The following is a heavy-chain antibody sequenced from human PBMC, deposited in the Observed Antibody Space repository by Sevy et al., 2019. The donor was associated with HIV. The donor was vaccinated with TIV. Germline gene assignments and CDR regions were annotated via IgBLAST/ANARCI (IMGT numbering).Heavy chain of an antibody. V-gene: IGHV1-69*06. J-gene: IGHJ6*03. Sequence: ASVKVSCKASGGTFSSYAISWVRQAPGQGLEWMGGIIPIFGTANYAQKFQGRVTITVDKSTSTAYMELSSLRSEDTAVYYCAGGYGDYTYYYYYMDVWGKGTTVTVSS. CDR3: AGGYGDYTYYYYYMDV. CDR1: GGTFSSYA. D-gene: IGHD4-17*01. CDR2: IIPIFGTA.